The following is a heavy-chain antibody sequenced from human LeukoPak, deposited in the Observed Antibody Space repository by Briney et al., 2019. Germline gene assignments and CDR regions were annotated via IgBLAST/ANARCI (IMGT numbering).Heavy chain of an antibody. V-gene: IGHV3-23*01. J-gene: IGHJ3*02. Sequence: GASLRLSCAASGFTFSSYAMSWVRQAAGEGLEWVSAISGSGGSTYYAGSVKGRFTIPRDNSKNTLYLQMNSLRAGDTAVYYCAKDREYSGSWLDAFDIWGQGTMVTVSS. CDR1: GFTFSSYA. D-gene: IGHD1-26*01. CDR3: AKDREYSGSWLDAFDI. CDR2: ISGSGGST.